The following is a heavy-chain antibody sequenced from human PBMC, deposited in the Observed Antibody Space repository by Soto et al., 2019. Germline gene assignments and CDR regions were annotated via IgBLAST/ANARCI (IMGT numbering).Heavy chain of an antibody. CDR1: GYTFTYRY. D-gene: IGHD3-10*01. CDR3: AMTLSGTHAPNGMDV. CDR2: ITPFNGNT. V-gene: IGHV1-45*02. J-gene: IGHJ6*02. Sequence: QMQVVQSGAEVKKTGSSVNVSCTASGYTFTYRYLHWVRQAPGQALEWMGWITPFNGNTNYAQKFQDRVTITRYRSMSTAYMELISLRSEDTAMYYCAMTLSGTHAPNGMDVWGQGTTVTVYS.